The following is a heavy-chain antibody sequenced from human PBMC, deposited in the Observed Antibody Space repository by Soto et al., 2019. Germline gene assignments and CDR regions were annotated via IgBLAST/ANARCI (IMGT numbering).Heavy chain of an antibody. V-gene: IGHV5-51*01. Sequence: GESLKISCKGSGYSFTSYWIGWVRQMPGKGLEWMGIIYPGDSDTRYSPSFQGQVTISADKSISTAYLQWSSLKASDTAMYYCARRGGVIRTNNNWFDPCGQGTLVTVSS. CDR3: ARRGGVIRTNNNWFDP. CDR1: GYSFTSYW. D-gene: IGHD3-16*02. J-gene: IGHJ5*02. CDR2: IYPGDSDT.